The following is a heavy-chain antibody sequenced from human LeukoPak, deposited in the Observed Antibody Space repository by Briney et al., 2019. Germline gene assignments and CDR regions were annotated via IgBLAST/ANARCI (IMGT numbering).Heavy chain of an antibody. CDR3: ARARYYYDSSGKQQDMDV. CDR2: IYHSGST. Sequence: SETLSLTCTVSGGSISSGGYYWSWIRQPPGKGLEWIGYIYHSGSTYYNPSLKSRVTISVDRSKNQFSLKLSSVTAADTAVYYCARARYYYDSSGKQQDMDVWGKGTTVTVSS. CDR1: GGSISSGGYY. V-gene: IGHV4-30-2*01. J-gene: IGHJ6*03. D-gene: IGHD3-22*01.